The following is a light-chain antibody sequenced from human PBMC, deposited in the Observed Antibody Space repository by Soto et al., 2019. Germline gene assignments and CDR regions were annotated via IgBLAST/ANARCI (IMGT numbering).Light chain of an antibody. V-gene: IGKV3-15*01. CDR1: QSVDTN. J-gene: IGKJ2*01. Sequence: EVVMTQSPATLSVSPGDRATLSCRASQSVDTNVAWYQQKPGQAPRLLVHGASTRATAVPARFTGIGSGTDFTLTIRGLQSDDFAVYYCQQYCNWPPYTFGQGTKLQIK. CDR2: GAS. CDR3: QQYCNWPPYT.